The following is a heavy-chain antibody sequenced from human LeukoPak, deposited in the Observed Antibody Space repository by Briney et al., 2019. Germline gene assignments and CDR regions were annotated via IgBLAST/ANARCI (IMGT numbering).Heavy chain of an antibody. V-gene: IGHV4-39*07. CDR3: ARDGIAARPGWYFDL. D-gene: IGHD6-6*01. J-gene: IGHJ2*01. CDR1: GDSMSSSPYY. CDR2: IYNSGTT. Sequence: SETLSLTCAVSGDSMSSSPYYWGWIRQPPGKGLEWIGSIYNSGTTFHNPSLKSRVTISVDTSKNQFSLKLSSVTAADTAVYYCARDGIAARPGWYFDLWGRGTLVTVSS.